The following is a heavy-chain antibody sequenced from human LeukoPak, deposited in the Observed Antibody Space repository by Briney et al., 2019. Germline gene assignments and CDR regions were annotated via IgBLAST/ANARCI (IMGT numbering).Heavy chain of an antibody. Sequence: SVKVSCKASGGTFISYAISWVRQAPGQGLEWMGRIIPILGIANYAQKFQGRVTITADKSTSTAYMELSSLRSEDTAVYYCANTYSSSWFGPWGQGTLVTVSS. D-gene: IGHD6-13*01. CDR3: ANTYSSSWFGP. CDR2: IIPILGIA. J-gene: IGHJ5*02. CDR1: GGTFISYA. V-gene: IGHV1-69*04.